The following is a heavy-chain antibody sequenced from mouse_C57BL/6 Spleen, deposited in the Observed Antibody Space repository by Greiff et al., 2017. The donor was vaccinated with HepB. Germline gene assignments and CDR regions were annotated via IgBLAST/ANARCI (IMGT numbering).Heavy chain of an antibody. CDR2: IYPGDGDT. CDR3: ARSRGAMDY. CDR1: GYAFSSSW. Sequence: QVQLQQSGPELVKPGASVKISCKASGYAFSSSWMNWVKQRPGKGLEWLGRIYPGDGDTNYNGKFKGKATLTANKSSSTAYMQLSSLTSEDSAVYCCARSRGAMDYWGQGTSVTVAS. J-gene: IGHJ4*01. V-gene: IGHV1-82*01.